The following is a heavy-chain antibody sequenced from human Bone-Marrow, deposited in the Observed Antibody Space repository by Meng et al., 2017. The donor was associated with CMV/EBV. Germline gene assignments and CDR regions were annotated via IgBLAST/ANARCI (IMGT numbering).Heavy chain of an antibody. V-gene: IGHV3-23*01. Sequence: VSDYAMSWVRQAPGKGLEWVSGISGNGGSTYYADSAKGRFTVSRDNSKNTLYLQMNSLRAEDTAVYYCAKDSLRYCSSSCYPYYFDYWGQGTLVTVSS. J-gene: IGHJ4*02. CDR2: ISGNGGST. CDR3: AKDSLRYCSSSCYPYYFDY. D-gene: IGHD2-2*01. CDR1: VSDYA.